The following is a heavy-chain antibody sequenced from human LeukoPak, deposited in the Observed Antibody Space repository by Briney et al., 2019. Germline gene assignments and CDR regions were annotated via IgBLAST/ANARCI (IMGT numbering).Heavy chain of an antibody. CDR1: GGSISSYY. CDR2: IYYSGST. V-gene: IGHV4-59*01. Sequence: SETLSLTCTVSGGSISSYYWSWIRQPPGKGLEWIGYIYYSGSTNYNPSLKSRVTISVDTSKNQFSLKLSSVTAADTAVYYCARGDREAFDIWGQGTMVTVSS. D-gene: IGHD5-24*01. J-gene: IGHJ3*02. CDR3: ARGDREAFDI.